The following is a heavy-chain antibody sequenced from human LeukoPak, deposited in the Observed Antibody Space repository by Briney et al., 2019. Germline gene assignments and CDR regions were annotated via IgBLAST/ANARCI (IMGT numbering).Heavy chain of an antibody. CDR3: ARDRTGLWFGEPYYFDY. CDR1: GFTFSSYS. Sequence: GGSLRLSCAASGFTFSSYSMNWVRQAPGKGLEWVSYISSSSSTIYYADSVKGRFTISRDNAKYSLYLQMNSLRAEDTAVYYCARDRTGLWFGEPYYFDYWGQETLVTVSS. D-gene: IGHD3-10*01. V-gene: IGHV3-48*04. J-gene: IGHJ4*02. CDR2: ISSSSSTI.